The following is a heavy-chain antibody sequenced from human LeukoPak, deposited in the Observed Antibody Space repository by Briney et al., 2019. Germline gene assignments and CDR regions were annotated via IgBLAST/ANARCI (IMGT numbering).Heavy chain of an antibody. J-gene: IGHJ5*02. Sequence: GGSLRPSCAASGFTFSSYGMHWVRQAPGKGLEWVAVISYDGSNKYYADSVKGRFTISRDNSKNTLYLQMNSLRAEDTAVYYCAKVAARHGRWFDPWGQGTLVTVSS. CDR2: ISYDGSNK. CDR1: GFTFSSYG. V-gene: IGHV3-30*18. D-gene: IGHD6-25*01. CDR3: AKVAARHGRWFDP.